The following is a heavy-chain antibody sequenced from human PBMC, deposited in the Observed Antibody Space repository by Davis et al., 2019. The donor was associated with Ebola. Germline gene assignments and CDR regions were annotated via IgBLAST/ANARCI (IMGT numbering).Heavy chain of an antibody. CDR3: ARALPMVQGLHYYYGMDV. CDR1: GFTFSDYY. D-gene: IGHD3-10*01. V-gene: IGHV3-11*04. Sequence: PGGSLRLSCAASGFTFSDYYMSWIRQAPGKGLEWVSYISSSGSTIYYADSVKGRFTISRDNAKNSLYLQMNSLRAEDTAVYYCARALPMVQGLHYYYGMDVWGQGTTVTVSS. CDR2: ISSSGSTI. J-gene: IGHJ6*02.